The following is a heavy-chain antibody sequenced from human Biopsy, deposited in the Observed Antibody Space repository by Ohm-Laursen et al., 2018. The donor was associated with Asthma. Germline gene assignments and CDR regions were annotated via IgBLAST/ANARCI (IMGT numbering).Heavy chain of an antibody. D-gene: IGHD5-24*01. CDR3: ARVKDGYNFDY. CDR2: IYHSGGT. J-gene: IGHJ4*02. V-gene: IGHV4-30-2*01. Sequence: TLSLTCAGSGGSISSGGYSWSWIRQPPGKGLEWIGYIYHSGGTYYNPSLKSRVTISVDRSKNQFSLKLSSVTAADTAVYYCARVKDGYNFDYWGQGTLVTVSS. CDR1: GGSISSGGYS.